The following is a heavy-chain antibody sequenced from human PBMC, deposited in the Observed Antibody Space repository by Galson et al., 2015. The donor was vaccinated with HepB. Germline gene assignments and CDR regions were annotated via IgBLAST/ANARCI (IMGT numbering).Heavy chain of an antibody. CDR2: IYYSGST. D-gene: IGHD4-17*01. V-gene: IGHV4-59*01. J-gene: IGHJ3*02. Sequence: ETLSLTCTVSGGSISSYYWSWIRQPPGKGLEWIGYIYYSGSTNYNPSLKSRVTISVDTSKNQFSLKLSSVTAADTAVYYCARDSPYGRDAFDIWGQGTMVTVSS. CDR1: GGSISSYY. CDR3: ARDSPYGRDAFDI.